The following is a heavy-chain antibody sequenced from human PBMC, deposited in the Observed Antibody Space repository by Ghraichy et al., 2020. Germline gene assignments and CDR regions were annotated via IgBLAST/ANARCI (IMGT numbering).Heavy chain of an antibody. CDR3: DAGTTLLDY. Sequence: SCAASGFTFSSYAMSWVRQAPGKGLEWVSAISGSGGSTYYADSVKGRFTISRDNSKNTLYLQMNSLRAEDTTVYYCDAGTTLLDYWGQGTLVTVSS. V-gene: IGHV3-23*01. CDR2: ISGSGGST. CDR1: GFTFSSYA. J-gene: IGHJ4*02. D-gene: IGHD1-1*01.